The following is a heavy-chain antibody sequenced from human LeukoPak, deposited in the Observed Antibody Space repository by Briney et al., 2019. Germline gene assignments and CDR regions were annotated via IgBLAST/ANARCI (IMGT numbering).Heavy chain of an antibody. J-gene: IGHJ4*02. CDR3: ASQILLPFDY. V-gene: IGHV1-69*04. CDR2: TIPILGIA. D-gene: IGHD3-22*01. Sequence: SVKVSCKASGGTFSSYAISWVRQAPGQGLEWMGRTIPILGIAKYAQRFQGRVTITADRSTSTAYMELSSLRSEDTAVYYCASQILLPFDYWGQGTLVTVSS. CDR1: GGTFSSYA.